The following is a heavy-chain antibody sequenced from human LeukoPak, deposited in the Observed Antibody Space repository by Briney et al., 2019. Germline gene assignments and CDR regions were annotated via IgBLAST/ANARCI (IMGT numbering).Heavy chain of an antibody. CDR2: INPKSGDT. J-gene: IGHJ4*02. Sequence: ASVTVSCKASGYIFTDYYIHWVRQAPGQGLEWMAWINPKSGDTKCTQNFQGRVTMTRDTSISTAHLELTWLTSDDTAVYYCARGGTLTGTKRGHEYWGQGTLVTVSS. D-gene: IGHD1/OR15-1a*01. V-gene: IGHV1-2*02. CDR3: ARGGTLTGTKRGHEY. CDR1: GYIFTDYY.